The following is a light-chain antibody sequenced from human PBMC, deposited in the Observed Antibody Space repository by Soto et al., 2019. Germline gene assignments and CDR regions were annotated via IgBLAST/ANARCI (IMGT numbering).Light chain of an antibody. CDR3: SSYTSSSTYV. CDR2: DVS. V-gene: IGLV2-14*01. J-gene: IGLJ1*01. CDR1: SSDVGGYNY. Sequence: QSALTQPASVSGSPGLSIAMSCTGTSSDVGGYNYVSWYQQHPGKAPTVMIYDVSNRPSGVSNRFSGSKSGNTASLTISGLQADDEADYYCSSYTSSSTYVFGTGTKLTVL.